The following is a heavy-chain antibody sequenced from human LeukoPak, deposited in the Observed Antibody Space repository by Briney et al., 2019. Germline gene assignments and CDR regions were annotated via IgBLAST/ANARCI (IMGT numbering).Heavy chain of an antibody. Sequence: SETLSLTCTVSGGSISSSSYFWSWIRQPPGKGLEWIGYFSYSGSADYNPSLKSRVTISVDTSKNQLSLKLSSVTAADTAVYYCARLHDSSGYYLNWFDPWGQGTLVTVSS. D-gene: IGHD3-22*01. CDR3: ARLHDSSGYYLNWFDP. CDR2: FSYSGSA. CDR1: GGSISSSSYF. V-gene: IGHV4-61*05. J-gene: IGHJ5*02.